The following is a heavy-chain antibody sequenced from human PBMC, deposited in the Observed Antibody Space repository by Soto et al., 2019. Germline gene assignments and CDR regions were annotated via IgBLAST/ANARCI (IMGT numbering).Heavy chain of an antibody. CDR2: VSRKGNNI. CDR1: GFTLSSYD. D-gene: IGHD1-26*01. CDR3: VKEEIVVVGGFDH. V-gene: IGHV3-64D*06. J-gene: IGHJ4*02. Sequence: EVQLVESGGGLVQPGGSLRISCSASGFTLSSYDMHWVRQAPGKGLEYVSGVSRKGNNIYYADSVKGRSTISRDTFKDTLFLQMTSLRAEDTAVYYCVKEEIVVVGGFDHWGQGTLVTVSS.